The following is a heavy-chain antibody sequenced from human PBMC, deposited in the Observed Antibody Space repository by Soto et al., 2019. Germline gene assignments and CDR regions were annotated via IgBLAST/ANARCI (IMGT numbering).Heavy chain of an antibody. V-gene: IGHV4-4*07. CDR3: ARDRIIGTSYSDY. CDR2: IHSSGTT. J-gene: IGHJ4*02. CDR1: SGSINSFY. D-gene: IGHD1-7*01. Sequence: LSLTCTVSSGSINSFYWSWIRQPAGKGLEWIGRIHSSGTTNYNPSLKSRVTMSVDTSKNQFSLKLTSVTAADTAVYYCARDRIIGTSYSDYWGQGILVTVSS.